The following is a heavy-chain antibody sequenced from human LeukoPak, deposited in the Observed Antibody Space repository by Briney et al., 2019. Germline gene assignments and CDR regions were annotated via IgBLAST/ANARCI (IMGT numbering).Heavy chain of an antibody. CDR2: IIPIFGTA. CDR3: ARVLVAGRYYYYMDV. J-gene: IGHJ6*03. Sequence: SVKVSCKASGGTFSSYAISWVRQAPGQGLEWMGGIIPIFGTANYAQKFQGRVTITTDESTSTAYMELSSLRSEDTAVYYCARVLVAGRYYYYMDVWGKGTTVTVSS. D-gene: IGHD6-6*01. CDR1: GGTFSSYA. V-gene: IGHV1-69*05.